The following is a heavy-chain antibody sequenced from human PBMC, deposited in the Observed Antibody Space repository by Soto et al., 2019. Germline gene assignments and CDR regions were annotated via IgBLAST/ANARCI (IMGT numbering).Heavy chain of an antibody. CDR2: LNQDGSEI. CDR3: ARDRGYSTFDC. J-gene: IGHJ4*02. V-gene: IGHV3-7*01. D-gene: IGHD3-22*01. Sequence: EVQLVESGGGLVQPGGSLRLSCVASGFSFSNYWMSWVRQAPGKGLEWVANLNQDGSEINYVDSVKGRFAISRDNAKNSLLLQMNSLRAEDLAVYYCARDRGYSTFDCWGQGTLVTVSS. CDR1: GFSFSNYW.